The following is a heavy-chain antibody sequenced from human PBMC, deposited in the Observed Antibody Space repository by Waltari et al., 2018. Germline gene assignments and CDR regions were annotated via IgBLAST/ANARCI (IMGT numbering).Heavy chain of an antibody. CDR3: VRAGWELDY. D-gene: IGHD1-26*01. J-gene: IGHJ4*02. CDR2: IKEDGTMT. Sequence: EVQLVESGGGFVQPGGSLRLSCVTSGFIFSRYWMAWVRQAPGKGLEWVAHIKEDGTMTFYVDSVKGRFTIFKDDAKNTVFLQMSSLRVEDTAIYYCVRAGWELDYWGQGALVTVSS. CDR1: GFIFSRYW. V-gene: IGHV3-7*01.